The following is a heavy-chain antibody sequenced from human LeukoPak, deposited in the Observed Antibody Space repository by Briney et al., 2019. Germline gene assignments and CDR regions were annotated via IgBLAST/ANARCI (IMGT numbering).Heavy chain of an antibody. Sequence: SSETLSLTCTVSGGSISSYYWSWIRQPPGKGLEWIGYIYYSGSTNYNPSLKSRVTISVDTSKNQFSLKLSSVTAADTAVYYCARGRVGATSGGFDYWGQGTLVTVSS. D-gene: IGHD1-26*01. CDR1: GGSISSYY. J-gene: IGHJ4*02. V-gene: IGHV4-59*01. CDR2: IYYSGST. CDR3: ARGRVGATSGGFDY.